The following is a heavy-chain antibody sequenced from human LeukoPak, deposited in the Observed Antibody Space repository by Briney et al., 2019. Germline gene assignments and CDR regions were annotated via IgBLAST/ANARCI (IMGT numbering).Heavy chain of an antibody. J-gene: IGHJ4*02. V-gene: IGHV3-30*02. Sequence: GGSLRLSCAAPRINFRSSGMHWVRQAPGKGLEWVTFIQNDGSDKSYAASVQGRFTISRDNSKNTVYLHMNSLRADDTALYYCAREGGRAAPGRFDYWGQGTLVTVSS. CDR3: AREGGRAAPGRFDY. CDR1: RINFRSSG. D-gene: IGHD6-13*01. CDR2: IQNDGSDK.